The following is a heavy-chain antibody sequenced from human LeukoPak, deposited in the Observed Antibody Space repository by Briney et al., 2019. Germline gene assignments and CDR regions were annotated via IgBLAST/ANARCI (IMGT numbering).Heavy chain of an antibody. D-gene: IGHD6-13*01. V-gene: IGHV6-1*01. Sequence: SQTLSLTCAISGDSVSSNSAAWNWIRQSPSRGLEWLGRTYYRSKWYNDYAVSVKSRITINPDTSKNQFSLQLNSVTPEDTAVYYCARDPQAAAGYYYYYMDVWGKGTTVTISS. CDR2: TYYRSKWYN. CDR3: ARDPQAAAGYYYYYMDV. J-gene: IGHJ6*03. CDR1: GDSVSSNSAA.